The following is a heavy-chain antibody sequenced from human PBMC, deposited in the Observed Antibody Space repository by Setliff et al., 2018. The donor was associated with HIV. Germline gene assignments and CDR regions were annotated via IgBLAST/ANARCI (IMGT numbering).Heavy chain of an antibody. CDR1: GDSITSGHFY. CDR3: VRPHSGRGGGAYFDP. D-gene: IGHD6-19*01. CDR2: ILDGRVT. J-gene: IGHJ5*02. Sequence: LSLTCTVSGDSITSGHFYWGWIRQAPGKGLEWIGNILDGRVTFFNPSLRGRVTISVDASKNQVSLNLRSVTAADSAVYHCVRPHSGRGGGAYFDPWGQGILVTVSS. V-gene: IGHV4-39*01.